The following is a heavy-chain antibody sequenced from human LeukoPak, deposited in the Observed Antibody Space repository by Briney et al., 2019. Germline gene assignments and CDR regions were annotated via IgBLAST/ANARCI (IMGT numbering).Heavy chain of an antibody. CDR1: GGTFISYA. J-gene: IGHJ4*02. CDR2: IIPIFGTA. Sequence: SVKVSCKASGGTFISYAIGWVRQAPGQGLEWMGGIIPIFGTANYAQKFQGRVTITADESTSTAYMELSSLRSEDTAVYYCARDHPAAGTEYWGQGTLVTVSS. V-gene: IGHV1-69*01. CDR3: ARDHPAAGTEY. D-gene: IGHD6-13*01.